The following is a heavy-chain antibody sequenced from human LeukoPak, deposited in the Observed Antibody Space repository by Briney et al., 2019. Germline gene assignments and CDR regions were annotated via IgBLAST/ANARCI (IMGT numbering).Heavy chain of an antibody. J-gene: IGHJ4*02. Sequence: SETLSLTCTVSGGSISSYYWSWIRQPPGKGLEWIGYIYYSGSTNYNPSLKSRVTISVDTSKNQFPLKLSSVTAADTAVYYCARVGYYYDSSGYKRVAYFDYWGQGTLVTVSS. CDR3: ARVGYYYDSSGYKRVAYFDY. V-gene: IGHV4-59*01. CDR2: IYYSGST. CDR1: GGSISSYY. D-gene: IGHD3-22*01.